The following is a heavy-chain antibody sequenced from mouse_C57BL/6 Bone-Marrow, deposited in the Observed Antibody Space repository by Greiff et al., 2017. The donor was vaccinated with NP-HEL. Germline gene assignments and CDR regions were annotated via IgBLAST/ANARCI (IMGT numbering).Heavy chain of an antibody. CDR2: IDPSDSET. Sequence: VQLQQPGAELVRPGSSVKLSCKASGYTFTSYWMHWVKQRPIQGLEWIGNIDPSDSETHYNQKFKDKATLTVDKSSSTAYMQLSSLTSEDSAVYYCLRRLLPYWYFDVWGTGTTVTVSS. V-gene: IGHV1-52*01. J-gene: IGHJ1*03. CDR3: LRRLLPYWYFDV. D-gene: IGHD2-3*01. CDR1: GYTFTSYW.